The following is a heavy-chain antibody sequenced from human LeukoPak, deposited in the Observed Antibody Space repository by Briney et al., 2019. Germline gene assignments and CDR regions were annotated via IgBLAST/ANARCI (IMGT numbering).Heavy chain of an antibody. CDR1: GFTFSSYS. V-gene: IGHV3-48*01. CDR3: ARDRGASGSYYGDY. J-gene: IGHJ4*02. CDR2: ISSSSTI. D-gene: IGHD3-10*01. Sequence: GGSLRLSCAASGFTFSSYSMNWVRQAPGQGLEWVSYISSSSTIYYADSVKGRFTISRDNAKNSLYLQMNSLRGEDTAVYYCARDRGASGSYYGDYWGQGILVTVSS.